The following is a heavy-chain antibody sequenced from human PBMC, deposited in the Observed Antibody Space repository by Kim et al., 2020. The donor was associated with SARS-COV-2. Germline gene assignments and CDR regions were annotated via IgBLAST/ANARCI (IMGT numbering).Heavy chain of an antibody. D-gene: IGHD6-13*01. CDR3: ARYGYSSSRWYFDL. CDR1: GGSIISSDW. V-gene: IGHV4-4*02. Sequence: SETLSLTCTVSGGSIISSDWWSWVRQSPGKGLEWIGEIHHVGSTNYRPSLRSRVTVLLDKSKNQFYLNLKSVTAADTAVYYCARYGYSSSRWYFDLWGRGTLVSVSS. J-gene: IGHJ2*01. CDR2: IHHVGST.